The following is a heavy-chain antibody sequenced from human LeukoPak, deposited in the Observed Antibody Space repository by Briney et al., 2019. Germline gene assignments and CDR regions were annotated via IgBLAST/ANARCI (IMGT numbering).Heavy chain of an antibody. Sequence: GGSLRLSCAASGFTFSGYSMNWVRQAPGKGLEWVALIWYDGSKTYYGDSVKGRFTISRDNSKNTLYLQMNTLRAEDTAVYYCARGRGLNGPLSYVDYWGQGTLVTVSS. CDR1: GFTFSGYS. CDR3: ARGRGLNGPLSYVDY. V-gene: IGHV3-33*08. CDR2: IWYDGSKT. D-gene: IGHD1-1*01. J-gene: IGHJ4*02.